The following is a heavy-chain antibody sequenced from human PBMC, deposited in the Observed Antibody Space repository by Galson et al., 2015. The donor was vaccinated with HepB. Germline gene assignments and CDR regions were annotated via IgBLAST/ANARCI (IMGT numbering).Heavy chain of an antibody. CDR1: GYTFTCCS. V-gene: IGHV1-68*01. D-gene: IGHD6-19*01. CDR3: AGTESSGWLLYYFDY. J-gene: IGHJ4*02. Sequence: SCKASGYTFTCCSLHWLQQAPGQGLERMRWITLYNGNTNYAKKFQGRVTITRDMSLRTAYIELSSLRSEDSAVYYWAGTESSGWLLYYFDYWGQGTLVTVSS. CDR2: ITLYNGNT.